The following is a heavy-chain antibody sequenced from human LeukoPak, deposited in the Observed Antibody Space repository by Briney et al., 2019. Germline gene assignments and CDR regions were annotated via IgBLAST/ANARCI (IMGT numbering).Heavy chain of an antibody. Sequence: PGGSLRLSCAASGFTFSSYSMNWVRQAPGKGLEWVSATSGSGGSTYCPDSVKGRFTIPRDNSKNTLYLQMNSLRAEDTAIYYCAKSTDSSGWYRGAFDIWGQGTMVTVSS. D-gene: IGHD6-19*01. CDR3: AKSTDSSGWYRGAFDI. J-gene: IGHJ3*02. CDR1: GFTFSSYS. CDR2: TSGSGGST. V-gene: IGHV3-23*01.